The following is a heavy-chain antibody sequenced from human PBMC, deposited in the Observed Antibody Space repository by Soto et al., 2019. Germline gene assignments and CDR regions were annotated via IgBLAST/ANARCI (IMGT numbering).Heavy chain of an antibody. J-gene: IGHJ5*02. CDR2: IYQSGVT. V-gene: IGHV4-30-2*01. D-gene: IGHD6-19*01. Sequence: TLSLTCNMSGDSYSISTYSWSWIRQPPGKALQWIGFIYQSGVTSYNPSLASRVSISLDRSNNQCSLKLKSVTAADTAVYFCAGMPYTSGLRFDHWGPGTLVTVSS. CDR3: AGMPYTSGLRFDH. CDR1: GDSYSISTYS.